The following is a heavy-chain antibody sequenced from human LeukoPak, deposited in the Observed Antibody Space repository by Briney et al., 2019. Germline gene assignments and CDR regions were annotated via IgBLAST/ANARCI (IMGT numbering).Heavy chain of an antibody. D-gene: IGHD3-10*01. CDR1: GFTFSNNA. J-gene: IGHJ3*01. Sequence: GGSLRLSCAASGFTFSNNAMHWVRQAPGKGLEFVSAISSNGDSTYYANSVKGRFTISRDNSKNTLYLQMNSLSSEDTAIYYCAKDSGLDALDVWGQGTMVTVSS. V-gene: IGHV3-64*01. CDR2: ISSNGDST. CDR3: AKDSGLDALDV.